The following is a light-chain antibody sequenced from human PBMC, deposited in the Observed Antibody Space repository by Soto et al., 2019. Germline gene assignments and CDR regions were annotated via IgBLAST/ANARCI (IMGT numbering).Light chain of an antibody. CDR1: QSVSSN. J-gene: IGKJ1*01. Sequence: EIVMTQSPATLSVSPGERATLSCRASQSVSSNLAWYQQKPGRAPRLLIYGASTRATDIPDRFSGSGSGTEFSLTIRSLQSEDFAVYYCQQYNNWPTWTFGQGTKVEIK. CDR2: GAS. CDR3: QQYNNWPTWT. V-gene: IGKV3-15*01.